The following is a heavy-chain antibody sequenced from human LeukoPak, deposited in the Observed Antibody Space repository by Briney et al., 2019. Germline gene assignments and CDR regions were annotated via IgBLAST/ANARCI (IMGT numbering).Heavy chain of an antibody. D-gene: IGHD3-22*01. Sequence: GGSLRLSCAASGFTFSSYWMSWVRQAPGKGLECVANIKEDGSEEYYVDSVKGRFSISRDNAKNSLYLHMNSLRAEDTAVYYCARDWLAGNPYHAFDLWGKGTMVTVSS. CDR2: IKEDGSEE. V-gene: IGHV3-7*01. J-gene: IGHJ3*01. CDR3: ARDWLAGNPYHAFDL. CDR1: GFTFSSYW.